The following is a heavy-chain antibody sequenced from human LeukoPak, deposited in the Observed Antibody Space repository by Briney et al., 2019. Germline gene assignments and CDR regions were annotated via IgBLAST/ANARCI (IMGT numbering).Heavy chain of an antibody. Sequence: ASMKVSCKSSGFTFTDYYIHWVRQAPGQGLEWVGYIGPHSSATSSPQEFQGRVTMTRDTSMSTAYMELTRLTSDDTAVYYCAREGNGLLSKDFDYWRQGTLVTVSS. D-gene: IGHD2/OR15-2a*01. CDR3: AREGNGLLSKDFDY. CDR2: IGPHSSAT. J-gene: IGHJ4*02. CDR1: GFTFTDYY. V-gene: IGHV1-2*02.